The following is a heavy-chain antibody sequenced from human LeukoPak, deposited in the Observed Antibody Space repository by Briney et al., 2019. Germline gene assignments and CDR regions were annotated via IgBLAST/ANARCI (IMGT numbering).Heavy chain of an antibody. Sequence: PGGSLRLSCAASGFTFSSYSMNWVRQAPGKGLEWVSYISSSSTIYYADPVKGRFTISRDNAKNSLYLQMNSLRAEDTAVYYCARGTRIAAAAAYYFDYWGQGTLVTISS. CDR3: ARGTRIAAAAAYYFDY. D-gene: IGHD6-13*01. J-gene: IGHJ4*02. CDR2: ISSSSTI. V-gene: IGHV3-48*04. CDR1: GFTFSSYS.